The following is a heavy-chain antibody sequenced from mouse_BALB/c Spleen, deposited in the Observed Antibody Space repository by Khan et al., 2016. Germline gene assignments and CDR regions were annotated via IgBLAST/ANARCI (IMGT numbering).Heavy chain of an antibody. V-gene: IGHV5-4*02. Sequence: EVELVESGGGLVKPGGSLKLSCAASGFTFSDYYMYWVRQTPEKRLEWVATFSDGGSYTYYPDSVKGRFTISRDTAKNNLYLQMSSLKYEDTAMYYCARDDRWFAYWGQGTLVTVSA. CDR3: ARDDRWFAY. CDR1: GFTFSDYY. D-gene: IGHD2-14*01. CDR2: FSDGGSYT. J-gene: IGHJ3*01.